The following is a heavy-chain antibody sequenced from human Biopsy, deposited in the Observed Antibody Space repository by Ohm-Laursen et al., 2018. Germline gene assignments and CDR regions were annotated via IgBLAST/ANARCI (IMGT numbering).Heavy chain of an antibody. V-gene: IGHV3-48*03. CDR3: AGGIPLYDMDV. D-gene: IGHD2/OR15-2a*01. CDR1: GFTFTSYE. J-gene: IGHJ6*02. CDR2: IHYNGSHI. Sequence: SLRLSRTPSGFTFTSYEMNWVRQASGKGLEWVANIHYNGSHIYYADSVRGSFTLSRDNGEYSLYLQMNSLRVDDTAVFYCAGGIPLYDMDVWGQGTMATVSS.